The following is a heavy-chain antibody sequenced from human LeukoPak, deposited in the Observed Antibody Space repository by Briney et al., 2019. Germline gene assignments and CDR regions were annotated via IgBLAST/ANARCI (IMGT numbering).Heavy chain of an antibody. Sequence: GRSLRLSCAASGCTFDDHGMHWVRQAPGKGPEWVSGISWSSGIIGYADSVKGRFTISRDNSKNTVFLQMNSLRPEDTAVYYCAKGGAQVGATRHFDYWGQGTLVTVSS. CDR1: GCTFDDHG. CDR3: AKGGAQVGATRHFDY. V-gene: IGHV3-9*01. D-gene: IGHD1-26*01. J-gene: IGHJ4*02. CDR2: ISWSSGII.